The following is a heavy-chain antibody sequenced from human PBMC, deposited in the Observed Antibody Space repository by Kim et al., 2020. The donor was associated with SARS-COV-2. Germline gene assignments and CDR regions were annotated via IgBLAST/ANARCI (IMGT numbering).Heavy chain of an antibody. J-gene: IGHJ6*02. CDR3: ARAQTKRYSSGWPTYYYYYGMDV. D-gene: IGHD6-19*01. CDR1: GGSFSGYY. V-gene: IGHV4-34*01. Sequence: SETLSLTCAVYGGSFSGYYWSWIRQPPGKGLEWTGEINHSGSTNYNPSLKSRVTISVDTSKNQFSLKLSSVTAADTAVYYCARAQTKRYSSGWPTYYYYYGMDVWGQGNTVTVSS. CDR2: INHSGST.